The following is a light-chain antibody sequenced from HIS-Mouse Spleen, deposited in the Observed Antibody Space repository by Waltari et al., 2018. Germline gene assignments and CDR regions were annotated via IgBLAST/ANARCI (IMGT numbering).Light chain of an antibody. V-gene: IGKV1-9*01. CDR2: AAS. J-gene: IGKJ1*01. CDR1: QGISSY. Sequence: DIQLTQSPSFLSASVGDRVTINCRASQGISSYLAWYQQKPGKAPKLLIYAASTLQSGVPSRFSGSGSGTEFTLTISSRQPEDFATYYCQQLNSYPPTFGQGTKVEIK. CDR3: QQLNSYPPT.